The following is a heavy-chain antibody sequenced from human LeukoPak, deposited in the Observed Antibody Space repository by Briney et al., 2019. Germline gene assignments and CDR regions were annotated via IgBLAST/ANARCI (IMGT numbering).Heavy chain of an antibody. CDR1: GYTFTSYG. Sequence: SVKVSCKASGYTFTSYGISWVRQAPGQGLEWMGGIIPIFGTANYAQKFQGRVTITADESTSTAYMELSSLRSEDTAVYYCARQVTMVRGVLDYWGQGTLVTVSS. J-gene: IGHJ4*02. CDR3: ARQVTMVRGVLDY. V-gene: IGHV1-69*13. D-gene: IGHD3-10*01. CDR2: IIPIFGTA.